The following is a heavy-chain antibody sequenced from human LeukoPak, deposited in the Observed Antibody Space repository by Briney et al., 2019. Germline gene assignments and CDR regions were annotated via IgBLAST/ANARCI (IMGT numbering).Heavy chain of an antibody. J-gene: IGHJ4*02. V-gene: IGHV3-43*02. Sequence: GGSLRLYCAASGITSDDYAMHWVGQAPGTVLALVSLISGDGGRTYYADSVKGRFTISRDNSKNSLYLQMNSLRTEDTALYYCAKGLGFSYGVGFDFWGQGTLVTVSS. CDR1: GITSDDYA. CDR3: AKGLGFSYGVGFDF. CDR2: ISGDGGRT. D-gene: IGHD5-18*01.